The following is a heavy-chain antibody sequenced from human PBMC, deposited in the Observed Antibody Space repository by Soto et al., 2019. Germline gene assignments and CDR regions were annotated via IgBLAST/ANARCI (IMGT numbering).Heavy chain of an antibody. CDR2: ISAYNGNT. D-gene: IGHD3-10*01. J-gene: IGHJ4*02. CDR3: ARESYGSGSPDFDY. V-gene: IGHV1-18*01. CDR1: GYTFTSYG. Sequence: GASVKVSCKASGYTFTSYGISWVRQAPGQGLEWMGWISAYNGNTNYAQKLLGRVTMTTDTSTSTAYMELRSLRSDDTAVYYCARESYGSGSPDFDYWGQGTLVTVSS.